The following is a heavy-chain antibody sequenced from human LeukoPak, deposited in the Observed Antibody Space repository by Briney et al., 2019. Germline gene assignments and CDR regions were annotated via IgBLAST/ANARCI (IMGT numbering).Heavy chain of an antibody. D-gene: IGHD1-14*01. CDR1: GFTFSSYS. V-gene: IGHV3-33*01. Sequence: GGSLRLSCAASGFTFSSYSMHWVRQAPGKGLEWVAVICYDGSNKYYADSVKGRFTISRDNSKNTLYLQMNSLRAEGTAVYYCARDSDHLAFDLWGRGTLVTVSS. CDR2: ICYDGSNK. CDR3: ARDSDHLAFDL. J-gene: IGHJ2*01.